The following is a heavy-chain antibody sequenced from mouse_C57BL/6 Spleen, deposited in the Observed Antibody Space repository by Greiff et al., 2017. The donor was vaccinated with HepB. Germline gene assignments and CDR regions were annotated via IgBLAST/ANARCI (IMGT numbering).Heavy chain of an antibody. D-gene: IGHD1-1*01. Sequence: DVKLVESGGGLVKPGGSLKLSCAASGFTFSSYAMSWVRQTPEKRLEWVATISDGGSYTYYPDNVKGRFTISRDNATSNLYLQMSKLKSEDTAMYYCARDKKYYGSRVAYWGQGTLVTVSA. J-gene: IGHJ3*01. V-gene: IGHV5-4*01. CDR3: ARDKKYYGSRVAY. CDR1: GFTFSSYA. CDR2: ISDGGSYT.